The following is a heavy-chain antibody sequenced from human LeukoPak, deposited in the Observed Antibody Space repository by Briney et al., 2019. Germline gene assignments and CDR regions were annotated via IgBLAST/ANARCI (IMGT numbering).Heavy chain of an antibody. V-gene: IGHV4-59*08. J-gene: IGHJ4*02. D-gene: IGHD2-21*02. Sequence: PSETLSLSCTVSGGSINSYYWTWIRQPPGKGLEWIGYIYNSESTNYNPSLKGRVTISVDTSKNQFSLKLSSVTAADTAVYYCARWVTPFDYWGQGTLVTVSS. CDR1: GGSINSYY. CDR3: ARWVTPFDY. CDR2: IYNSEST.